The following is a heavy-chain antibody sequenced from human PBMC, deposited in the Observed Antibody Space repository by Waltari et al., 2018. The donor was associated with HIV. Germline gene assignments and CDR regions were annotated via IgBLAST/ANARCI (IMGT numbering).Heavy chain of an antibody. D-gene: IGHD1-26*01. CDR1: GFTFSTYN. J-gene: IGHJ4*02. V-gene: IGHV3-21*02. CDR3: ARGLGSHFDY. CDR2: IIGISHFI. Sequence: EVQLVESGGGLVKPGETLRLSCAASGFTFSTYNLNWLRQAPGKGLGGFSSIIGISHFIYSADLVKGRFTISRDNAKNSLYLQMSSLRAEDTAVYYCARGLGSHFDYWGQGTLVTVSS.